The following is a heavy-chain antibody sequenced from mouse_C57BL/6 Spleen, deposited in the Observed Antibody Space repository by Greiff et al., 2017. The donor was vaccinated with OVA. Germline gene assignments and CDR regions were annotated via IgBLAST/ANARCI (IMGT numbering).Heavy chain of an antibody. V-gene: IGHV1-50*01. Sequence: VQLQQPGAELVKPGASVKLSCKASGYTFTSYWMQWVKQRPGQGLEWIGEIDPSDSYTNYNQKFKGKATLTVDTSSSTAYMQLSSLTSEDSAVYYCARYDGRFAYWGQGTLVTVSA. CDR2: IDPSDSYT. CDR1: GYTFTSYW. CDR3: ARYDGRFAY. J-gene: IGHJ3*01. D-gene: IGHD2-12*01.